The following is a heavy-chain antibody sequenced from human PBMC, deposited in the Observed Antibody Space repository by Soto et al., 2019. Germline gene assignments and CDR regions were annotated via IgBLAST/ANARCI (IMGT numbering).Heavy chain of an antibody. V-gene: IGHV4-31*03. J-gene: IGHJ4*02. Sequence: QVQLQESGPGLVKPSQTLSLPCTVSGGSISSGGSYWSWIRQHPGKGLEWIGYIYYSGSTYYNPSLKSRVTIAVDTSKNQFSLKLSSVTAADTAVYYCARAGVNDYFDYWGQGTLVTVSS. CDR1: GGSISSGGSY. D-gene: IGHD6-13*01. CDR2: IYYSGST. CDR3: ARAGVNDYFDY.